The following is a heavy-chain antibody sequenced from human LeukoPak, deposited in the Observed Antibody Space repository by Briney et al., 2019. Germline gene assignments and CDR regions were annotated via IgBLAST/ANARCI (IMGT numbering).Heavy chain of an antibody. Sequence: GGSLRLSCAASGFTVSNNYMYWVRQAPGKGLEWVSVIYSGGSTYYADSVKGRFTISRDNSKNTLYLQMNRLRAEDTAMYYCARDLGYYDSGSPPGFWGQGTLVTVSS. V-gene: IGHV3-66*01. D-gene: IGHD3-10*01. CDR3: ARDLGYYDSGSPPGF. J-gene: IGHJ4*02. CDR1: GFTVSNNY. CDR2: IYSGGST.